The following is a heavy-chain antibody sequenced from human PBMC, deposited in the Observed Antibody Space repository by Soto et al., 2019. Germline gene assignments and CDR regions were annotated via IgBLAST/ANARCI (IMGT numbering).Heavy chain of an antibody. CDR1: GFTFDDCA. D-gene: IGHD3-16*02. J-gene: IGHJ4*02. Sequence: EVQLVESGGALVQPGRSLRLSCAASGFTFDDCAMHWVRQAPGKGLEWVSGVSWNSGTIGYADSVKGRFTISRDNAKNSLYPQMNSLRAEDTALYYCAKGVSAAFGGVIPDWGQGTLLTVSS. CDR3: AKGVSAAFGGVIPD. V-gene: IGHV3-9*01. CDR2: VSWNSGTI.